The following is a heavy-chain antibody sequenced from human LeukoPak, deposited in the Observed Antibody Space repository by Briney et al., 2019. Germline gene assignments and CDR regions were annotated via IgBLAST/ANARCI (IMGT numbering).Heavy chain of an antibody. CDR2: ISYTGST. CDR3: ARTAKYYYGSETYYFFDY. J-gene: IGHJ4*02. CDR1: GGSISRYY. D-gene: IGHD3-10*01. Sequence: SETLSLTCTVSGGSISRYYWSWIRQPPGKGLEWIGYISYTGSTTYNSSLKSRVTISLDTSQNQFSLKLTSVTPADAAVYYCARTAKYYYGSETYYFFDYWGQGTLVTVSS. V-gene: IGHV4-59*01.